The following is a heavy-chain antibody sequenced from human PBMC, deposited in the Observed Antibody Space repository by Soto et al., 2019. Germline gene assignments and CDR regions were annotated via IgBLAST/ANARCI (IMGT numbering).Heavy chain of an antibody. Sequence: LLPLSLTSRVFGGTTIDRCYYCSCIRQHQGKGLEWIGYIYYIGSTYHNPSLKSRVTISIDMSKNQFSLKLTSVTAADTAVYYCARFNGYCGSSKCHGYYGMGVWGQGTTVTVSS. CDR3: ARFNGYCGSSKCHGYYGMGV. J-gene: IGHJ6*02. D-gene: IGHD2-2*03. CDR1: GGTTIDRCYY. V-gene: IGHV4-39*01. CDR2: IYYIGST.